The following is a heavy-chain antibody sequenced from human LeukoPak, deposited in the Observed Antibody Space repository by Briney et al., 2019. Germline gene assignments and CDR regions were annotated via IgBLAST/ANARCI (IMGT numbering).Heavy chain of an antibody. CDR2: IYYSGST. J-gene: IGHJ4*02. CDR1: GGSTSSYY. CDR3: ARDSDSSGSDY. D-gene: IGHD6-19*01. Sequence: PSETLSLTCTVSGGSTSSYYWSWIRQPPGKGLEWIGYIYYSGSTNYNPSLKSRVTISVDTSKNQFSLKLSSVTAADTAVYYCARDSDSSGSDYWGQGTLVTVSS. V-gene: IGHV4-59*01.